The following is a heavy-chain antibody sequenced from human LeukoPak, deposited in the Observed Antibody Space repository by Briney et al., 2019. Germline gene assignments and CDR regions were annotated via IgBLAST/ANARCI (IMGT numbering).Heavy chain of an antibody. CDR2: IYTSGST. J-gene: IGHJ4*02. Sequence: PSETLSLTCTVSGGSISSYYWSWIRQPAGKGLEWIGCIYTSGSTNYNPSLKSRVTMSVDTSKNQFSLKLSSVTAADTAVYYCARDAYYYGSGSYYPFDYWGQGTLVTVSS. D-gene: IGHD3-10*01. V-gene: IGHV4-4*07. CDR3: ARDAYYYGSGSYYPFDY. CDR1: GGSISSYY.